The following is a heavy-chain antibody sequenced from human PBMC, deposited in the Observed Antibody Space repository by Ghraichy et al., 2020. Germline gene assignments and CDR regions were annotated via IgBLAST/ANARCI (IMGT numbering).Heavy chain of an antibody. CDR3: ARDTPDPGIAAAGIPPSYYYYMDV. V-gene: IGHV4-31*03. CDR1: GGSISSGGYY. Sequence: TLSLTCTVSGGSISSGGYYWSWIRQHPGKGLEWIGYIYYSGSTYYNPSLKSRVTISVDTSKNQFSLKLSSVTAADTAVYYCARDTPDPGIAAAGIPPSYYYYMDVWGKGTTVTVSS. D-gene: IGHD6-13*01. CDR2: IYYSGST. J-gene: IGHJ6*03.